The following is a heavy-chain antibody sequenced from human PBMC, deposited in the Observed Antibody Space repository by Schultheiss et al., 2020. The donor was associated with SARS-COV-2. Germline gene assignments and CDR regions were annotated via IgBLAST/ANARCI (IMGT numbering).Heavy chain of an antibody. CDR2: ISPYNGNT. Sequence: ASVKVSCKASGYTFTSYGISWVRQAPGQGLEWVGSISPYNGNTKYAQKFQGTVTMTTDTSAGTAYMEVTSLRSDDTAVYYCARENGGAIMNLDCWGQGTLVTVSS. CDR1: GYTFTSYG. D-gene: IGHD5-24*01. CDR3: ARENGGAIMNLDC. V-gene: IGHV1-18*04. J-gene: IGHJ4*02.